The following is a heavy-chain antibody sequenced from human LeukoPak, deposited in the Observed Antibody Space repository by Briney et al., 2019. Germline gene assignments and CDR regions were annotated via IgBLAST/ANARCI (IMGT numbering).Heavy chain of an antibody. J-gene: IGHJ4*02. CDR3: ARIGDGDSRGYYY. CDR2: INGDESST. Sequence: GGSLRLSRAASGFTFSSYWMHWVRQAPGKGLVWVSRINGDESSTSYADSVKGRFTSSRDNAKNTLYLQMNSLRAEDTAVYYCARIGDGDSRGYYYWGQGTLVTVSS. CDR1: GFTFSSYW. D-gene: IGHD3-22*01. V-gene: IGHV3-74*01.